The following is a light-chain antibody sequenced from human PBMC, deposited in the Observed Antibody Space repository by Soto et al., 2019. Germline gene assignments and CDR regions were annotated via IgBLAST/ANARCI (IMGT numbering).Light chain of an antibody. CDR1: QSVSSN. CDR2: GAS. J-gene: IGKJ5*01. Sequence: EIVMTQSPATTSLSLGARATFSCRASQSVSSNLAWYKKNPGQAPRLLIYGASTRATGIPARLRGIGYGTEFTLTLSRLQSEDLAVDDGQHYNNWTLTFGQGTRVEIK. CDR3: QHYNNWTLT. V-gene: IGKV3-15*01.